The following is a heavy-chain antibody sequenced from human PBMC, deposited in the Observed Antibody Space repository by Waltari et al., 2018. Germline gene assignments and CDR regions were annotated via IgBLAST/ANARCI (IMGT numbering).Heavy chain of an antibody. J-gene: IGHJ4*02. D-gene: IGHD4-17*01. CDR2: RIGAGSK. V-gene: IGHV3-23*01. CDR3: GKGEDDYGTSIYLEH. CDR1: GFTFASYA. Sequence: EVQLLESGGGLVQPGGSLRLSCAASGFTFASYAMSWVRQAPGKGLGWVSRIGAGSKYYADSGKGRFTISRDNSKDTLYLQMTSLRAEDTALYYCGKGEDDYGTSIYLEHWGQGSLVTVSS.